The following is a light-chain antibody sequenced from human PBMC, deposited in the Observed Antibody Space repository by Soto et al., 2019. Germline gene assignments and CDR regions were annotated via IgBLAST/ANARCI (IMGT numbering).Light chain of an antibody. Sequence: QSALTQPRSVSGSPGQSVTISCAGTSSDVGGFKYVSWYQQQPGKAPKVLIYDVRQRPSGVPDRFSGSTSGNTASLTISGLQDEDEADYYCCSYGGTYVFGTGTKVTVL. J-gene: IGLJ1*01. CDR2: DVR. CDR3: CSYGGTYV. CDR1: SSDVGGFKY. V-gene: IGLV2-11*01.